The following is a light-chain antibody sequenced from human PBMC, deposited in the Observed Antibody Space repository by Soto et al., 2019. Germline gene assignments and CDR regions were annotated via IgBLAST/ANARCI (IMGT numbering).Light chain of an antibody. CDR2: AAS. J-gene: IGKJ2*01. CDR3: QHSYSTPPMYT. Sequence: DIQMTQSPSSLSASVGDRVTITCRASQSISRYLNWYQQKPGKAPKLLIYAASSLQSGVPSRFSGSGSGTDFTLTISSLQPEDFATYYCQHSYSTPPMYTFGQGTKVDIK. CDR1: QSISRY. V-gene: IGKV1-39*01.